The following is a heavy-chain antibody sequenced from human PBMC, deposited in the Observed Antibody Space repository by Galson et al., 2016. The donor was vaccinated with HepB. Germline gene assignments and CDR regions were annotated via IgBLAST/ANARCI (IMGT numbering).Heavy chain of an antibody. J-gene: IGHJ4*02. Sequence: SETLSLTCAVYGGSFSGYYWSWIRQPPGKGLEWIGEINHSGSTNYNPSLKSRVTISVDTSKNHFSLKLGSVTAADTAVYYCATTSLYHWNEYGVDFWGQGTLVTVSS. D-gene: IGHD3-16*02. CDR2: INHSGST. CDR3: ATTSLYHWNEYGVDF. CDR1: GGSFSGYY. V-gene: IGHV4-34*01.